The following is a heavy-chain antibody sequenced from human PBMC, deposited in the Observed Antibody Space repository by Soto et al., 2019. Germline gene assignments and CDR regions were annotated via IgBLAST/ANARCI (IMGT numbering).Heavy chain of an antibody. CDR1: GFTFNNYA. Sequence: QVQLVESGGGVVQPGRSLRLSCAASGFTFNNYAMHWVRQAPGKGLEWVALISYDGSKKYYADSVKGRFTISRDNSKNTLYLQRNSLRAEDTAVYYCARDPLWGTAMVLWYFDLWGRGTLVTVSS. CDR3: ARDPLWGTAMVLWYFDL. J-gene: IGHJ2*01. CDR2: ISYDGSKK. D-gene: IGHD5-18*01. V-gene: IGHV3-30-3*01.